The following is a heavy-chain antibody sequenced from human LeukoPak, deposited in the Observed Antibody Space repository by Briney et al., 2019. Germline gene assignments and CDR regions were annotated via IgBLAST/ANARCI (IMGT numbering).Heavy chain of an antibody. CDR3: ARDMWQQWLANWFDP. CDR1: GDSVSSNSAA. D-gene: IGHD6-19*01. Sequence: SRSLSLTCAISGDSVSSNSAAWNWIRQSPSRGLEWLGSTYYRFKWYNDYAVSVKSRITINPDTSKNQFSLQLNSVTPEDTAVYYCARDMWQQWLANWFDPWGQGTLVTVSS. J-gene: IGHJ5*02. CDR2: TYYRFKWYN. V-gene: IGHV6-1*01.